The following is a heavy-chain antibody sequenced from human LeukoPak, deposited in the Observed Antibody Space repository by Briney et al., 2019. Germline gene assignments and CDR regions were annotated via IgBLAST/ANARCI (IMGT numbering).Heavy chain of an antibody. V-gene: IGHV4-34*01. J-gene: IGHJ4*02. CDR2: INHSGST. Sequence: PSETLSLTCAVYGGSFSGYYWSWIRQPPGKGLEWMVEINHSGSTNYNPSLKSRVTISVDTSKNQFSLKLSSVTAADTAVYYCARTAGWFGELDIDYWGQGTLVTVSS. D-gene: IGHD3-10*01. CDR3: ARTAGWFGELDIDY. CDR1: GGSFSGYY.